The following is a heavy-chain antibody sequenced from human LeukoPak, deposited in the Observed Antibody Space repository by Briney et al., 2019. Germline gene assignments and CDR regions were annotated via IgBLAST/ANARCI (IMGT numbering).Heavy chain of an antibody. CDR3: AKGHSDGYNYAD. CDR1: GFTFSSYA. Sequence: PGGSLRLSCAASGFTFSSYAMNWVRQAPAKGLEWVSTISGSGESTYYPDSVKGRFTISRDNSKNTLYLQMNSLRAEDTAVYYCAKGHSDGYNYADWGQGTLVTVSS. D-gene: IGHD5-24*01. CDR2: ISGSGEST. V-gene: IGHV3-23*01. J-gene: IGHJ4*02.